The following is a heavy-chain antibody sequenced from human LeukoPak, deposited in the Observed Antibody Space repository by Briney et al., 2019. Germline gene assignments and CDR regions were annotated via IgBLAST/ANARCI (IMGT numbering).Heavy chain of an antibody. CDR2: IRYDGSNK. D-gene: IGHD2-2*01. Sequence: GGSLRLSCAASGFTFSSYGMHWVRQAPGKGLEWVAFIRYDGSNKYYADSVKGRFTISRDNSKNTLYLQMNSLRAEDTAVYYCAKPTRGYCSSTSCPFNAFDIWGQGTMVTVSS. CDR3: AKPTRGYCSSTSCPFNAFDI. CDR1: GFTFSSYG. J-gene: IGHJ3*02. V-gene: IGHV3-30*02.